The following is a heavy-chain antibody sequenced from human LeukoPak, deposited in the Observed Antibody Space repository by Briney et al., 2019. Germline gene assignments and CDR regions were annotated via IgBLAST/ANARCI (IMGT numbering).Heavy chain of an antibody. CDR1: GPSFTSYW. CDR2: IYPGDSDT. D-gene: IGHD6-19*01. J-gene: IGHJ4*02. Sequence: GESLKISCRGSGPSFTSYWIAWVRQMPGKGLEWMGIIYPGDSDTRYSPSFQGQVTISADKSISTAYLQWSSLKASDSAMYYCARRRGWSIDYWGQGTLVTVSS. CDR3: ARRRGWSIDY. V-gene: IGHV5-51*01.